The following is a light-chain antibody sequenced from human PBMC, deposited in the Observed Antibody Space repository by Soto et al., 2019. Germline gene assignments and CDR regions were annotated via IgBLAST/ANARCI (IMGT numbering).Light chain of an antibody. CDR2: EVS. J-gene: IGLJ2*01. CDR1: SSDGGGYNY. CDR3: SSYTSSSTLVV. Sequence: QSALTQPASVSGSPGPAITISCTGTSSDGGGYNYVSWYQQHPGKAPKLMIYEVSNRPLGVSNRFSGSKSGNTASLTISGLQAEDEADYYCSSYTSSSTLVVFGGGTKLTVL. V-gene: IGLV2-14*01.